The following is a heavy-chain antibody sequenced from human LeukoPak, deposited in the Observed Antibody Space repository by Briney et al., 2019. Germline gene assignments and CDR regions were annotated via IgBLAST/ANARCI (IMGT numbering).Heavy chain of an antibody. CDR3: ARSVVPFDY. CDR2: INHTGST. D-gene: IGHD2-15*01. CDR1: GGSFSGYY. Sequence: SETLSLTCAVYGGSFSGYYWSWIRQPPGKGLEWIGEINHTGSTNYNPSLKSRVTIPVDTSKNQFSLKLSSVPAADTAVYYCARSVVPFDYWGQGTLVTVSS. J-gene: IGHJ4*02. V-gene: IGHV4-34*01.